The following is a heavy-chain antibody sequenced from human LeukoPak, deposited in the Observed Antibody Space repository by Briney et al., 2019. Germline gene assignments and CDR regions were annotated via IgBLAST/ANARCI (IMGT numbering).Heavy chain of an antibody. V-gene: IGHV3-48*03. CDR2: ISSGGTTK. D-gene: IGHD6-13*01. J-gene: IGHJ4*02. CDR1: GLSFSSYE. CDR3: ASARLYSSSWYCYFDY. Sequence: PGGSLTLSCAAYGLSFSSYEMNWLRQAPGKGLEWVSYISSGGTTKYYSDSVKGRFTTSRDNAKNSLYLQMNNLRAEDTAVYYCASARLYSSSWYCYFDYWGRGTLVTVSS.